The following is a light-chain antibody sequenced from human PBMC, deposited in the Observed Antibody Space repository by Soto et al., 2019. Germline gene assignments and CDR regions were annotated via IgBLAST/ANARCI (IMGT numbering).Light chain of an antibody. CDR3: LQDHNYPLT. J-gene: IGKJ4*01. CDR1: QGIGND. Sequence: AIQMTQSPSSLSASIGDRVTVTCRASQGIGNDLGWYQQKAGKAPKRLIYAASSLQSGVPSRFSVSGFGTNFTLTVSSLQPEYVATYYCLQDHNYPLTFGGGTKVEIK. V-gene: IGKV1-6*01. CDR2: AAS.